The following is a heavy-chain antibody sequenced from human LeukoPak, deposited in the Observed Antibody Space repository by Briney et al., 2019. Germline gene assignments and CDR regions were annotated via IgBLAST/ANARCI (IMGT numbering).Heavy chain of an antibody. D-gene: IGHD2-8*02. V-gene: IGHV3-23*01. CDR1: GFTFSSYA. CDR2: ISYAGSSS. Sequence: GGSLRLSCAASGFTFSSYAMTWVRQAPGKGLEWVSTISYAGSSSYYADSVKGRFTISRDNSKNALYLQMGSLRAEDTAIYYCGKDSRTGGPRAFDSWGQGTLVTVSS. CDR3: GKDSRTGGPRAFDS. J-gene: IGHJ4*02.